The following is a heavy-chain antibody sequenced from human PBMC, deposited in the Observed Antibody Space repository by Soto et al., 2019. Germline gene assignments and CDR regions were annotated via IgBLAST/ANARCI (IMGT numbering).Heavy chain of an antibody. Sequence: QVQLVQSGAEVKKPGSSVKVSCKASGGTFSNYAISWVRQSPGQGLEWMGGIIPIFGTANYAQKFQGRVTITADESTSTAYMELSSLRSEDTAVYYCAREGNWNQYFFYYGMDVWGQGTTVTVSS. CDR1: GGTFSNYA. D-gene: IGHD1-1*01. V-gene: IGHV1-69*01. J-gene: IGHJ6*02. CDR3: AREGNWNQYFFYYGMDV. CDR2: IIPIFGTA.